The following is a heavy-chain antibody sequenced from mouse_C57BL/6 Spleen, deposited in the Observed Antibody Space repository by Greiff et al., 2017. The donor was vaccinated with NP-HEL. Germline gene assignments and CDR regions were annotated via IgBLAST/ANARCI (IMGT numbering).Heavy chain of an antibody. J-gene: IGHJ3*01. D-gene: IGHD4-1*01. V-gene: IGHV1-82*01. Sequence: VQLQQSGPELVKPGASVKISCKASGYAFSSSWMNWVKQRPGKGLEWIGRIYPGDGDTNYNGKFKGKATLTADKSSSTAYMQLSSLTSGDSAVYFCLNWDAYWGQGTLVTVSA. CDR2: IYPGDGDT. CDR3: LNWDAY. CDR1: GYAFSSSW.